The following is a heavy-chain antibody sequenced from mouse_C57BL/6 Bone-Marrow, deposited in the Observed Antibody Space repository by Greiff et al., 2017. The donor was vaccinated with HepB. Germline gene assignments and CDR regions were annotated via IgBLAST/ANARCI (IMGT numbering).Heavy chain of an antibody. CDR2: INPGSGGT. Sequence: VQLQQSGAELVRPGTSVKVSCKASGYAFTNYLIEWVKQRPGQGLEWIGVINPGSGGTNYNEKFKGKATLTADKSSSTAYMQLSSLTYEDSAIYYCARHAGYYYAMDYGGQGTSVTVSS. CDR3: ARHAGYYYAMDY. V-gene: IGHV1-54*01. J-gene: IGHJ4*01. CDR1: GYAFTNYL.